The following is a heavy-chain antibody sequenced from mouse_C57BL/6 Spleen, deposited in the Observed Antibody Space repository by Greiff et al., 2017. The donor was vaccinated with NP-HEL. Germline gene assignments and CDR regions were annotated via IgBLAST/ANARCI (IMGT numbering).Heavy chain of an antibody. V-gene: IGHV2-5*01. CDR3: AKTPHYYGSRGYAMDY. J-gene: IGHJ4*01. CDR2: IWRGGST. D-gene: IGHD1-1*01. CDR1: GFSLTSYG. Sequence: VQLQQSGPGLVQPSQSLSITCTVSGFSLTSYGVHWVRQSPGKGLEWLGVIWRGGSTDYNAAFMSRLSITKDNSKSQVFFKMNSLQADDTAIYYCAKTPHYYGSRGYAMDYWGQGTSVTVSS.